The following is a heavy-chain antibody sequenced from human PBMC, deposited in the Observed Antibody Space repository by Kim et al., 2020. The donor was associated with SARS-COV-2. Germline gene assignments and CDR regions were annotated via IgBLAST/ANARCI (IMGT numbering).Heavy chain of an antibody. Sequence: GGSLRLSCAASGFTFSNYAMHWIRHVPGKGLEWVAVISHDGSQKFYADFVEGRFTISRDNSKSTLDVQMTSLRVEDTAVYYYAKDPRSDTDGYYFDYCG. J-gene: IGHJ4*01. CDR3: AKDPRSDTDGYYFDY. D-gene: IGHD2-2*03. CDR2: ISHDGSQK. V-gene: IGHV3-30*18. CDR1: GFTFSNYA.